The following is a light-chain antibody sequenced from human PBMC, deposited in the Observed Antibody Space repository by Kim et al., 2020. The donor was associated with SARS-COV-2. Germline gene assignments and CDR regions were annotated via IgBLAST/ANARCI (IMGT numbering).Light chain of an antibody. Sequence: DIQMTQSPSALSASVGDRVTITCRASQSVNTWLAWYRQRPGKAPELLISQASVLQSGVSSKFSGSGSGTEFTLTIDSLQPDDCATYYGQQYNFYRFTFGQGTKLEI. CDR1: QSVNTW. V-gene: IGKV1-5*03. CDR2: QAS. J-gene: IGKJ2*01. CDR3: QQYNFYRFT.